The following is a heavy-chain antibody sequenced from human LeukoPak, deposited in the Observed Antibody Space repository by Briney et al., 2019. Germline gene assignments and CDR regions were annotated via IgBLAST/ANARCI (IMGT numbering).Heavy chain of an antibody. CDR2: IKSDGSWT. CDR3: ARDADRIVVAGFDY. J-gene: IGHJ4*02. Sequence: PGGSLRLSCEASGFSLSSYWMHWVRQAPGKGLVWVSRIKSDGSWTEYAGSVRGRFTISRDNAKNTLYLQMNSLRAEDTAVYYCARDADRIVVAGFDYWGQGTLVTVSS. CDR1: GFSLSSYW. V-gene: IGHV3-74*03. D-gene: IGHD6-19*01.